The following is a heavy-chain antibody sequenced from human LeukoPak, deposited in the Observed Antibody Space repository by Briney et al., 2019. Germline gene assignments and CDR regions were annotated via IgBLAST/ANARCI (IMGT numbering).Heavy chain of an antibody. CDR2: IRTSGST. Sequence: SETLSLTCSVSGGSISSYYWSWIRQPPGKGLEWIGYIRTSGSTNYNPSLKSRVTISVDKSKNQLSLKLSTVTAADTAIYYCWGAMRGYRYGPFQYWGQGTLVSV. D-gene: IGHD5-18*01. CDR1: GGSISSYY. V-gene: IGHV4-4*09. CDR3: WGAMRGYRYGPFQY. J-gene: IGHJ4*02.